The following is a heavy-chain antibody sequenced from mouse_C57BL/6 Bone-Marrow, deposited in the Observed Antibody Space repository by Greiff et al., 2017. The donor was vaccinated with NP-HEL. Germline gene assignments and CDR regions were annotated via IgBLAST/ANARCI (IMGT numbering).Heavy chain of an antibody. Sequence: VQLQQPGAELVMPGASVKLSCKASGYTFTSYWMHWVKQRPGQGLEWIGEIDPSASYTNYNQKFKGKSTLTVDKSSSTAYMQLSSLTSEDSAVYYCARDDYYGSRGDYYAMDYWGQGTSVTVSS. J-gene: IGHJ4*01. D-gene: IGHD1-1*01. V-gene: IGHV1-69*01. CDR1: GYTFTSYW. CDR3: ARDDYYGSRGDYYAMDY. CDR2: IDPSASYT.